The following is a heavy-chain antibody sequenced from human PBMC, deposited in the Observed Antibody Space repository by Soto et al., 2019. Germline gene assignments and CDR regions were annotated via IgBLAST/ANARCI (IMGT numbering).Heavy chain of an antibody. V-gene: IGHV2-70*01. D-gene: IGHD1-26*01. CDR2: IDWEDEK. CDR3: ARVSGSFQEGFDS. J-gene: IGHJ4*02. CDR1: GFSLSTLGMS. Sequence: SGPTLVNPTHTLTLTCSFSGFSLSTLGMSVSWIRQPPGKALEWLALIDWEDEKYFSTSLQTRLSIFKDSSKSHVLLTITNVGPLDSATYFCARVSGSFQEGFDSWGQGTLVTVSS.